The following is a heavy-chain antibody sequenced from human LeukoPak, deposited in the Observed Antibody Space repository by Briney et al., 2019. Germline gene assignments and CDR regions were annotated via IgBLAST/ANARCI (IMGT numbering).Heavy chain of an antibody. CDR3: VRGAGGPRNYVLDY. Sequence: PGGSLRLSCVASANYWMHWVRQAPGKGLVWVSHINSDGSWTSYADSVKGRFTISRDNAKNTVYLQMSGLRDDDTALYFCVRGAGGPRNYVLDYWGQGALVSVSS. V-gene: IGHV3-74*01. J-gene: IGHJ4*02. CDR1: ANYW. CDR2: INSDGSWT. D-gene: IGHD3-10*02.